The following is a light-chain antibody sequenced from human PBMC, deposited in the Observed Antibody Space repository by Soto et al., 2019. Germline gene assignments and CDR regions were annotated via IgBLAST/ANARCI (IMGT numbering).Light chain of an antibody. Sequence: DIHMTQSPSSLSASVGYIFTITCRASQTISSWLAWYQQKPVKAPKLPICDASTLYSGVPSRSSGSGPGTDSTLTISGLQPEDFAAYSCQQLRSYPSTFGGGTKWIS. J-gene: IGKJ4*01. CDR2: DAS. V-gene: IGKV1-5*01. CDR3: QQLRSYPST. CDR1: QTISSW.